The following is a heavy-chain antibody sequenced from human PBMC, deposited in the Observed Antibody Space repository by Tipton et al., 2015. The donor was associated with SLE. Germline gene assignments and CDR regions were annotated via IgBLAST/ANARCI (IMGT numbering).Heavy chain of an antibody. CDR3: ARDPRGGDAFDI. Sequence: TLSLTCTVSGGSVSSFYWSWIRRPPGKGLEWIGYISYSGSTNYNPSLKSRVTMSVDTSKNQFSLKLSSVTAADTTVYYCARDPRGGDAFDIWGQGTMVTVSS. V-gene: IGHV4-59*02. CDR2: ISYSGST. CDR1: GGSVSSFY. J-gene: IGHJ3*02. D-gene: IGHD3-10*01.